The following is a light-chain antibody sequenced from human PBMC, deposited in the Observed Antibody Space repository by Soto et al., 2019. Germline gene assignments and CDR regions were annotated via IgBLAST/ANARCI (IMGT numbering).Light chain of an antibody. CDR3: AAWDDSLNGVV. V-gene: IGLV1-44*01. CDR2: GDN. J-gene: IGLJ2*01. CDR1: RSNIGSNT. Sequence: QSVLTQPPSVSGTPGQSVTISCSGSRSNIGSNTISWYHHLPGTAPKLLIYGDNQRPSGVPDRFSGSKSGTSTSLAISGLQSEDEADYYCAAWDDSLNGVVFGGGTKLTVL.